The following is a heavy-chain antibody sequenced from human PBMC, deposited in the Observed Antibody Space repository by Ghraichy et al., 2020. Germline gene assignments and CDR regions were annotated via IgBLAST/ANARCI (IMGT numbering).Heavy chain of an antibody. D-gene: IGHD4-23*01. J-gene: IGHJ2*01. CDR1: GDSISSSNYY. CDR3: AGSFAVITYFAL. V-gene: IGHV4-39*01. CDR2: MHHSGST. Sequence: SETLSLTCTVSGDSISSSNYYWGWIRQAPGKGLEWIGSMHHSGSTYYSPSLGSRVTMSADRSTNQFSLKLSSVTAADTAVYYCAGSFAVITYFALWGRGTLVTVPS.